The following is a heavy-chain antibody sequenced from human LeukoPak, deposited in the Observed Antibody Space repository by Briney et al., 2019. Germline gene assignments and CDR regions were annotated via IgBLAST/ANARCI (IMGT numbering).Heavy chain of an antibody. Sequence: PSETLSLACTVSGGSISSYYWSWIRQPPGKGLEWIGYIYYSGSTNYNPSLKGRVTISVGTSKNQFSLKLSSVTAADTAVYYCARSGLWFGELMGYWGQGTLVTVSS. D-gene: IGHD3-10*01. CDR2: IYYSGST. CDR1: GGSISSYY. CDR3: ARSGLWFGELMGY. V-gene: IGHV4-59*01. J-gene: IGHJ4*02.